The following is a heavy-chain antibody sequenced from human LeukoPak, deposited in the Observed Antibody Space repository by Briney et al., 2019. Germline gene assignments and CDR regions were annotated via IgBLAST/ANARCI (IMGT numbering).Heavy chain of an antibody. Sequence: SETLSLTCAVSGGFFSGYYWTWIRQPPGKGLEWIGEINHSRSTNYNVSLKSRVTISIDTSKNQFSLKLRSVTAADTSVYYCARGVRPQRANRYDYWGQGTLVTVSS. CDR1: GGFFSGYY. CDR2: INHSRST. CDR3: ARGVRPQRANRYDY. D-gene: IGHD1-14*01. J-gene: IGHJ4*02. V-gene: IGHV4-34*01.